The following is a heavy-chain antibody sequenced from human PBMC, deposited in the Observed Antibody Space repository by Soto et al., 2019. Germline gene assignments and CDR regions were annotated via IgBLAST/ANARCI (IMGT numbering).Heavy chain of an antibody. CDR2: ISAYNGNT. V-gene: IGHV1-18*01. CDR1: GYTFTSYG. CDR3: ARDFYCSGGSCYYYYYGMDV. J-gene: IGHJ6*02. D-gene: IGHD2-15*01. Sequence: QVQLVQSGAEVKKPGASVKVSCKASGYTFTSYGISWVRQAPGQGLEWMVWISAYNGNTNYAQKLQGRVTMTTDTTTSTAYMELRSLRSDDTAVYYCARDFYCSGGSCYYYYYGMDVWGQGTTVTVSS.